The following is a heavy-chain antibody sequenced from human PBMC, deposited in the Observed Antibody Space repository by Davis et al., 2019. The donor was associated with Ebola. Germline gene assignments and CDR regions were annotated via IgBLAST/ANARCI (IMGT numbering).Heavy chain of an antibody. CDR2: IYHSGST. CDR3: ARGPTVYGMDV. CDR1: DGPISSSNW. V-gene: IGHV4-4*02. Sequence: MPSETLSLTCAVSDGPISSSNWWSWVRQPPGKGLEWIGEIYHSGSTNYNPSLKSRVTISVDTSKNQFSLKLSSVTAADTAVYYCARGPTVYGMDVWGQGTTVTVSS. J-gene: IGHJ6*02. D-gene: IGHD4-17*01.